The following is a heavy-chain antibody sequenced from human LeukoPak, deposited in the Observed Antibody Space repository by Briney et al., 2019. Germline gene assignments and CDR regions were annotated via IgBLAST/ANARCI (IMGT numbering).Heavy chain of an antibody. CDR1: GFTFSDYY. J-gene: IGHJ5*02. CDR3: ARQGNNWFDP. CDR2: ISSSSNHT. Sequence: GGSLRLSCAASGFTFSDYYMSWIRQAPEKGLEWVSYISSSSNHTNYADSVKGRFTISRDNAKNSLYLQMNSLTAEDTAVYYCARQGNNWFDPWGQGTLVTVSS. V-gene: IGHV3-11*06.